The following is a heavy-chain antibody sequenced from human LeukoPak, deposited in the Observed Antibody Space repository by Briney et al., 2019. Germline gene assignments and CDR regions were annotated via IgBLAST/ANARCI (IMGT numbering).Heavy chain of an antibody. J-gene: IGHJ5*02. D-gene: IGHD6-13*01. CDR2: IYHSGST. CDR3: ARARSLMSSSWYVDWFDA. Sequence: SESLSLTPALHVGSPCVDYSSCSRAPPRKGRWWSGDIYHSGSTDYNPSLKSRVTISVDTSKGHLSLKLISVAAADTAMYYCARARSLMSSSWYVDWFDAWGQGALVTVSS. V-gene: IGHV4-34*01. CDR1: VGSPCVDY.